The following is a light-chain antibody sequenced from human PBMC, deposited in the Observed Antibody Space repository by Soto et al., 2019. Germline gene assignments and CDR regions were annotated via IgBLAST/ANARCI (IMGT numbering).Light chain of an antibody. CDR1: SSDVGSYNR. Sequence: QSVLTQPPSVSGSPGQSVTISCTGTSSDVGSYNRVSWYQQPPGTAPKLVIYEVNNRPSGVPDRFSGSKSGNTASLTISGLQTEDEADYYCTSYTSTSTFFGPGTKLTVL. CDR2: EVN. V-gene: IGLV2-18*02. J-gene: IGLJ1*01. CDR3: TSYTSTSTF.